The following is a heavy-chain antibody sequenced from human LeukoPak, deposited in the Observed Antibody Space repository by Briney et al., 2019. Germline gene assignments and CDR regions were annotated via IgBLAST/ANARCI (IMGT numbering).Heavy chain of an antibody. CDR1: GGSISTYY. V-gene: IGHV4-59*01. J-gene: IGHJ6*03. D-gene: IGHD2/OR15-2a*01. CDR3: VRYFKFWDKNYMDV. CDR2: MKYSGNT. Sequence: SETLSLTCTVFGGSISTYYWGWIRQPPGEGLEWIAYMKYSGNTKYSPSLQSRVSISLDTSKNQFSLKLTSVTSADTAVYYCVRYFKFWDKNYMDVWGKGTTVTVSS.